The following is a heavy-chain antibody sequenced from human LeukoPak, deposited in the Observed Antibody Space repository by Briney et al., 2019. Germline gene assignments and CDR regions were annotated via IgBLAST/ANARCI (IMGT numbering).Heavy chain of an antibody. CDR2: IGSSGTII. CDR1: GFTFSSYA. D-gene: IGHD2/OR15-2a*01. J-gene: IGHJ1*01. Sequence: PGGSLRLSCAASGFTFSSYAMSWVRQAPGKGLEWVSYIGSSGTIIYYADSVKGRFTISRDNAKNSLYLQMNSLRAEDTAVYYCARDPRAIGDWGQGTLVTVSS. CDR3: ARDPRAIGD. V-gene: IGHV3-48*03.